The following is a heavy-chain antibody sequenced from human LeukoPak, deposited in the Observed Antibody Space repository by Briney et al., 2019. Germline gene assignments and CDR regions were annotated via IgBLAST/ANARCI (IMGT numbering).Heavy chain of an antibody. J-gene: IGHJ4*02. CDR1: GYSFSDYY. Sequence: ASVKVSCKASGYSFSDYYIHWVRQAPGQGLEWMGWINPNSGGTHYAQKFQGRVTMTRDTSITTVYMELSRLRSDDTAVYYCARQDGTVTTGFDYWGQGTLVTVSS. D-gene: IGHD4-11*01. CDR3: ARQDGTVTTGFDY. V-gene: IGHV1-2*02. CDR2: INPNSGGT.